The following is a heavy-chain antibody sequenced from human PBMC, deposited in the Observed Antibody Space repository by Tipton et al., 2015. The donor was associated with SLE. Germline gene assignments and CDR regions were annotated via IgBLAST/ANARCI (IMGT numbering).Heavy chain of an antibody. V-gene: IGHV4-39*07. CDR3: ARSLGAGFCSGGNCFEPLDY. Sequence: TLSLTCTVSGGSISSKTYYWGWIRQPPGKGLEWIGSIYYSGSTNYGPSLKSRVIISVDKSKNQFSLKLTSVTAADTAVYYCARSLGAGFCSGGNCFEPLDYWGQGILVTVSS. CDR2: IYYSGST. CDR1: GGSISSKTYY. J-gene: IGHJ4*02. D-gene: IGHD2-15*01.